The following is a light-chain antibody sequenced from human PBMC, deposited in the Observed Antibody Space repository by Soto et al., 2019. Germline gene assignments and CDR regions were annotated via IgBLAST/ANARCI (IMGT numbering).Light chain of an antibody. Sequence: ERVLISVAGVPSLYTREKTTPPSKARQSVSSSYLAWYQQKPGQAPRLLIYGASSRATGIPDRFSGSGSGTDFTLTISRLEPEDFAVYYCQQYGSSPPITFGQGTRLEIK. CDR1: QSVSSSY. CDR2: GAS. V-gene: IGKV3-20*01. CDR3: QQYGSSPPIT. J-gene: IGKJ5*01.